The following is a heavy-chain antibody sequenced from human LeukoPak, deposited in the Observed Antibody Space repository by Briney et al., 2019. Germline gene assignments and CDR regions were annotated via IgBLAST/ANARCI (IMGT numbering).Heavy chain of an antibody. CDR3: ARDQGGRTVYAFDI. CDR2: TYYRSKWYN. D-gene: IGHD1-1*01. J-gene: IGHJ3*02. Sequence: SQTLSLTCAISGDSVSNNSVAWNWVRQSPSRGLEWLGRTYYRSKWYNDYAVSVKSRITITPDTSKNQFSLQLNSVTPEDTAVYYCARDQGGRTVYAFDIWGQGTMVTVSS. CDR1: GDSVSNNSVA. V-gene: IGHV6-1*01.